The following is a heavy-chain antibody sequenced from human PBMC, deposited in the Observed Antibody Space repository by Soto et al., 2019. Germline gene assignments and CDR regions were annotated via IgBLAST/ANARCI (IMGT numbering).Heavy chain of an antibody. CDR3: ARVVIASFPYYFSGMDV. D-gene: IGHD3-3*02. V-gene: IGHV1-69*01. CDR1: GGTFSSYA. Sequence: QVQLVQSVAEVKKPGSSVKVSCKASGGTFSSYAISWVRQAPGQGLEWMGGIIPIFGTANYAQKFQGRVTITADESTSTAYMERSSLGSDEAVLYYCARVVIASFPYYFSGMDVSGQGTTVSVSS. CDR2: IIPIFGTA. J-gene: IGHJ6*02.